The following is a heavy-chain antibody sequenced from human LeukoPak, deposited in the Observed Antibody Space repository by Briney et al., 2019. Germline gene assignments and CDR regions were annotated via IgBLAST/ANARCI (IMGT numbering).Heavy chain of an antibody. V-gene: IGHV4-39*07. CDR3: ASLVTAAARGAFDI. CDR1: GGSISSSSYY. CDR2: IYYSGST. D-gene: IGHD6-13*01. Sequence: PSETLSLTCTVSGGSISSSSYYWGWIRQPPGKGLEWIGSIYYSGSTYYNPSLKSRVTISVDTSKNQFSLKLSSVTAADTAVYYCASLVTAAARGAFDIWGQGTMVTVSS. J-gene: IGHJ3*02.